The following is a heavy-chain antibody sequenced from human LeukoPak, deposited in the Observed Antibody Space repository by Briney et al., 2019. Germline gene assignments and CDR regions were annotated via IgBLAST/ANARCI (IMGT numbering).Heavy chain of an antibody. CDR3: AGSRVFSGGHWHNWIDP. V-gene: IGHV4-34*01. Sequence: SETLSLTCAVYGGSFSGYYWSWIRQPPGKGLEWIGEINHSGATNYNVSFKTRATVSVDTSKNHFSLQLTSVTAADTAVYYCAGSRVFSGGHWHNWIDPWGQGTLVTVSS. CDR2: INHSGAT. D-gene: IGHD6-19*01. J-gene: IGHJ5*02. CDR1: GGSFSGYY.